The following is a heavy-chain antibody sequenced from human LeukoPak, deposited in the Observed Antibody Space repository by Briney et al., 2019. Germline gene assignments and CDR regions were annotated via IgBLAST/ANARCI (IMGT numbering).Heavy chain of an antibody. Sequence: PGRSLRLSCAASGFTFSSYAMHWVRQAPGKGLEWVAVISYDGSNKYYADSVKGRFTISRDNSKNTLYLQMNSLRAEDTAVYYCARIGVAVAGVNWFDPWGQGTLVTVSS. CDR1: GFTFSSYA. CDR3: ARIGVAVAGVNWFDP. J-gene: IGHJ5*02. CDR2: ISYDGSNK. V-gene: IGHV3-30-3*01. D-gene: IGHD6-19*01.